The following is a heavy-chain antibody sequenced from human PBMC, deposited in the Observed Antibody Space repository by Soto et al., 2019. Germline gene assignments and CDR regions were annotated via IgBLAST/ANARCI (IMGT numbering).Heavy chain of an antibody. CDR1: GGSISSYY. D-gene: IGHD5-18*01. CDR3: ARRGQLWKLGYYYYGMDV. Sequence: SETLSLTCTVSGGSISSYYWSWIRQPPGKGPEWIGYIYYSGSTNYNPSLKSRVTISVDTSKNQFSLKLSSVTAADTAVYYCARRGQLWKLGYYYYGMDVWGQGTTVTVSS. CDR2: IYYSGST. J-gene: IGHJ6*02. V-gene: IGHV4-59*01.